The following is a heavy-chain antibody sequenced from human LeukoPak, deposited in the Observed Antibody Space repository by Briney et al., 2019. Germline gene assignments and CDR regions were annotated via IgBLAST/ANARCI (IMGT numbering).Heavy chain of an antibody. CDR1: GFTFSNYW. CDR3: ARDTGYNTFDY. D-gene: IGHD5-24*01. V-gene: IGHV3-7*05. CDR2: IKEGGSDK. J-gene: IGHJ4*02. Sequence: GGSLRLSCAASGFTFSNYWMSWVRQAPGKGLEWVANIKEGGSDKNYVDSVKGRFTISRDNAKNSQYLQMNSLRAEDTAVYYCARDTGYNTFDYWGQGTLVTVSS.